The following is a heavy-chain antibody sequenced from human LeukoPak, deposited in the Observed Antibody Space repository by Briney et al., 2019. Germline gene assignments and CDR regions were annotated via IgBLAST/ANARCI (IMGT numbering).Heavy chain of an antibody. D-gene: IGHD3-16*01. CDR3: ARDVTFWEGNWFDP. J-gene: IGHJ5*02. V-gene: IGHV4-61*01. CDR2: IYYSGST. Sequence: PSETLSLTCTVSGDSISSSSYYWGWIRQPPGKGLEWIGYIYYSGSTNYNPSLKSRVTISVDTSKNQFSLKLSSVTAADTAVYYCARDVTFWEGNWFDPWGQGTLVTVSS. CDR1: GDSISSSSYY.